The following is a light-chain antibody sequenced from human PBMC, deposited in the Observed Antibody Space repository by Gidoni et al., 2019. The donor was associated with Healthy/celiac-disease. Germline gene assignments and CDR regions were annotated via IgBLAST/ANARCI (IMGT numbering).Light chain of an antibody. CDR3: SSYTSSSTLAV. CDR1: SSDVGGYNY. J-gene: IGLJ2*01. CDR2: EVG. V-gene: IGLV2-14*01. Sequence: QSALTQPASVSGSPGQSITISCTGTSSDVGGYNYVSWYQQHPGKAPKLMIYEVGNRPSGVSNRFSGSKSGNTASLTISGLQAEDEADYYCSSYTSSSTLAVFGGGTKLTVL.